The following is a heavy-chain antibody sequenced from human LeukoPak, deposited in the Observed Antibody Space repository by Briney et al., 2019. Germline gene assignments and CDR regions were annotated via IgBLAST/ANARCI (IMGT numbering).Heavy chain of an antibody. CDR2: IKSDGKT. J-gene: IGHJ5*02. V-gene: IGHV3-23*01. D-gene: IGHD6-19*01. Sequence: GGSLRLSCAASGFTFNTYAMSWVRQAPEMGLEWVSAIKSDGKTHYADSVKGRFTISRDNSTNTLSLQMNSLRAEDTALYYCAKCRVETYSSGWCNWLDPCGQGTQVTVSS. CDR3: AKCRVETYSSGWCNWLDP. CDR1: GFTFNTYA.